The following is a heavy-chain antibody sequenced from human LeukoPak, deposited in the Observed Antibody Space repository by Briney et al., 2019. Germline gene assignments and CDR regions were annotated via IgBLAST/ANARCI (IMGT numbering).Heavy chain of an antibody. D-gene: IGHD3-22*01. J-gene: IGHJ4*02. CDR1: GFTFSSYG. CDR3: AKGRYYGSSGYYDNY. V-gene: IGHV3-30*18. Sequence: GGSLRLSCAASGFTFSSYGMHWVRPAPGKGLEWVADISYDGSNKYYADSVKGRFTISRDNSKNTLYLQMNSLRAEDTAVYYCAKGRYYGSSGYYDNYWGQGTLVTVSS. CDR2: ISYDGSNK.